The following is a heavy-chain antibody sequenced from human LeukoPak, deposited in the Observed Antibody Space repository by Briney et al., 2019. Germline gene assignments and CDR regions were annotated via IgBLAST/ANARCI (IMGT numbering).Heavy chain of an antibody. Sequence: SETLSLTCTVSGGSISSGGYYWSWIRQPPGKGLEWIGYIYHSGSTYYNPTLKSRVTISVDTSKNQFSLKLSSVTAADTAVYYCAGDVLRYFDWLRALDAFDIWGQGTMVTVSS. CDR1: GGSISSGGYY. V-gene: IGHV4-30-2*01. D-gene: IGHD3-9*01. CDR3: AGDVLRYFDWLRALDAFDI. CDR2: IYHSGST. J-gene: IGHJ3*02.